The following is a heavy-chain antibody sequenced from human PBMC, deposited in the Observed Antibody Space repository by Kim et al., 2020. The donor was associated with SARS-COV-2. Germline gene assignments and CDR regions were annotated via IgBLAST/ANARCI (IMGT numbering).Heavy chain of an antibody. Sequence: YAQRFQGRVTMTKDTSISTAYMELSRLRSDDTAVYYCASAIMAGTGRNFDYWGQGALVTVSS. D-gene: IGHD6-19*01. V-gene: IGHV1-2*02. J-gene: IGHJ4*02. CDR3: ASAIMAGTGRNFDY.